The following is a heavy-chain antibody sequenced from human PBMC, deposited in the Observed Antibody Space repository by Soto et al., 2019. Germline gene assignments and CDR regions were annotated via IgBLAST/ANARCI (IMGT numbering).Heavy chain of an antibody. CDR3: ARGLRFLESPEDSYYGMDV. CDR2: IIPIFGTA. J-gene: IGHJ6*02. V-gene: IGHV1-69*12. Sequence: QVQLVQSGAEVKKPGSSVKVSCKASGGTFSSYAINCVRQAPGQGLEWMGGIIPIFGTANYAQKFQGRVTITADESTGAAYMELSSLRSEDTDVYYCARGLRFLESPEDSYYGMDVWGQGTKVTVSS. D-gene: IGHD3-3*01. CDR1: GGTFSSYA.